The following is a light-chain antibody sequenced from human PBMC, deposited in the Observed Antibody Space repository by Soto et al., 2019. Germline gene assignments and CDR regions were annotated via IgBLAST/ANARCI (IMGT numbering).Light chain of an antibody. Sequence: QSVLTQPASVSGSPGQSITSSCTGTSSDVGGHNYVSWYQQHPGKAPKLIICEVINRPSGVSNRFSGSKSGNTASLTISGLQAEDEADYYCSSYTSSSTLVFGTGTKVTVL. CDR3: SSYTSSSTLV. J-gene: IGLJ1*01. CDR2: EVI. V-gene: IGLV2-14*01. CDR1: SSDVGGHNY.